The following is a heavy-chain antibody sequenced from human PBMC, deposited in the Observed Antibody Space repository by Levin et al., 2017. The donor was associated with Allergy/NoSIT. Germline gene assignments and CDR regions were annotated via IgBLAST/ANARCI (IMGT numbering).Heavy chain of an antibody. D-gene: IGHD5-24*01. CDR1: GGSVNSPSYY. V-gene: IGHV4-61*01. Sequence: SQTLSLTCSVSGGSVNSPSYYWNWIRQPPGTGLEWIGNIYYTETTNYNPSLKSRVTISLDTSQNQFSLKLSSVTDADTAVYYGAGERWLQFVPYSHIGLGVWGQGTTVTVSS. CDR2: IYYTETT. CDR3: AGERWLQFVPYSHIGLGV. J-gene: IGHJ6*02.